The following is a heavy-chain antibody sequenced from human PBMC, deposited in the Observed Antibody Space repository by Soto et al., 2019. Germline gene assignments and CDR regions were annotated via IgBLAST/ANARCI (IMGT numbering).Heavy chain of an antibody. CDR1: GYTFPSYA. V-gene: IGHV1-3*01. Sequence: ASVQVSCKASGYTFPSYAMHWVRQAPGQRLEWMGWINAGNGNTKYSQKFQGRVTSTRDTSASTAYMELSSLRSEDTAVYYCARGGGAISSSSAYYYYGMDVWGQGTTVTVSS. CDR2: INAGNGNT. J-gene: IGHJ6*02. CDR3: ARGGGAISSSSAYYYYGMDV. D-gene: IGHD6-6*01.